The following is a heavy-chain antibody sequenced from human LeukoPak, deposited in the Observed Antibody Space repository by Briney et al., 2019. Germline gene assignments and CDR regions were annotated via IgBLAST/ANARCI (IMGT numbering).Heavy chain of an antibody. J-gene: IGHJ4*02. V-gene: IGHV1-8*01. Sequence: ASVKVSCKASGYTFTNFDINWVRQATGQVLEWLGWMSPDSGNTGYAQKFQGRVSMTRDTSITTAYMELSSLTSEDTAVYYCASGITAGVDYWGQGVLVTVSS. CDR3: ASGITAGVDY. D-gene: IGHD6-13*01. CDR1: GYTFTNFD. CDR2: MSPDSGNT.